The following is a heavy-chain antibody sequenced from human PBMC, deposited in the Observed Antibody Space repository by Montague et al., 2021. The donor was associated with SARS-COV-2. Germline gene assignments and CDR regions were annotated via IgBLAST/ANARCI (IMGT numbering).Heavy chain of an antibody. D-gene: IGHD4-17*01. Sequence: TLSLTCGVSGGSVSSAGYSWYWIREPPGKGLEWIGHVHHSGNSYYNPSLKSRVTISRDGPKNQFPLKVTSVTAADTAVYYCASYRDYGDYFWGQGALVTVAS. CDR1: GGSVSSAGYS. V-gene: IGHV4-30-2*01. CDR2: VHHSGNS. CDR3: ASYRDYGDYF. J-gene: IGHJ4*02.